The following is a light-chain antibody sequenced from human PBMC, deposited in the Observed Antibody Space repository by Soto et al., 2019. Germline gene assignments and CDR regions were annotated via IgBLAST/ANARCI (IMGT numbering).Light chain of an antibody. CDR2: DAS. Sequence: DIELPQSPGTMSLSPGARSPLSGRASQSVSSGLLAWYQHKPGQAPSLLIFDASRRATGIPDRFSGSGSGTEFTLIISSLQSEDSAVYYCQQYNSWLWTFSQGTKVDIK. J-gene: IGKJ1*01. CDR3: QQYNSWLWT. CDR1: QSVSSGL. V-gene: IGKV3-20*01.